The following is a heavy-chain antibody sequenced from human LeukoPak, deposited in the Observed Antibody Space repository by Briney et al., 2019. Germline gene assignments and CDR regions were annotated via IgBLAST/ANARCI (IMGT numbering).Heavy chain of an antibody. D-gene: IGHD3-3*01. CDR1: GGSFSGYY. Sequence: SETLSLTCAVYGGSFSGYYWSWIRQPPGNGLEWIGEINHSGSTNYNPSLKSRVTISVDTSKNQFSLKLSSVTAADTAVYYCARGGGFWSGYYSHFDYWGQGTLVTVSS. CDR3: ARGGGFWSGYYSHFDY. CDR2: INHSGST. J-gene: IGHJ4*02. V-gene: IGHV4-34*01.